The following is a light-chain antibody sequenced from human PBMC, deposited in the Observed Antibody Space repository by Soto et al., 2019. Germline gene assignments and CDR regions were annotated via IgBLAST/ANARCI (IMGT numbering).Light chain of an antibody. CDR3: MQTLQTPLT. CDR2: LGS. CDR1: QSLLHSNGFNY. Sequence: DIVMTQSPLSLPVTPGEPASISCRSSQSLLHSNGFNYLHWYLQKPGQSPQLLIYLGSNRASGVPDRFSGSGSGTGFTLKISRVEAEDVGVYYCMQTLQTPLTFGGGTKVDIK. J-gene: IGKJ4*01. V-gene: IGKV2-28*01.